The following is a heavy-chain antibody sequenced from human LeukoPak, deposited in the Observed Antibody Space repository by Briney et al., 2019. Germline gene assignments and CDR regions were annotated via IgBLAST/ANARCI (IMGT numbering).Heavy chain of an antibody. CDR1: GFTFSSYG. D-gene: IGHD3-10*01. CDR2: ISYDGSNK. CDR3: ASWPYGSGLFYYYYGMDV. V-gene: IGHV3-30*03. Sequence: GGSLRLSCAAPGFTFSSYGMPWVRQAPGKGLEWVPVISYDGSNKYYADCVKGRFTISRDNAKNSLYLQMNSLRPEDTAVYYCASWPYGSGLFYYYYGMDVWGQGTTVTVSS. J-gene: IGHJ6*02.